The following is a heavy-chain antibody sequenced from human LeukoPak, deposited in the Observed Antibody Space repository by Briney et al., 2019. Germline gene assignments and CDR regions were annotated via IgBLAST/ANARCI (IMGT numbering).Heavy chain of an antibody. Sequence: GASVKVSCKASGGTFSSYAISWVRQAPGQGLDWMGRINPSFNPGVDVTTYAQKFQGRVTLTRDTSTNTVYMELSSLRSEDTAVYYCARAWESIAGYYFDYWGQGTLVTVSS. CDR1: GGTFSSYA. J-gene: IGHJ4*02. D-gene: IGHD1-26*01. CDR2: INPSFNPGVDVT. CDR3: ARAWESIAGYYFDY. V-gene: IGHV1-69*04.